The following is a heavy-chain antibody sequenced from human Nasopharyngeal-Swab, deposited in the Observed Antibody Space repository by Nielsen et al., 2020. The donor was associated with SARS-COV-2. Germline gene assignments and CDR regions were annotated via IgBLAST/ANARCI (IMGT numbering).Heavy chain of an antibody. D-gene: IGHD1-26*01. Sequence: SVKVSCKASGGTFSSYAISWVRQAPGQGLEWMGGIIPIFGTANYAQKFQGRVTITADESTSTAYMELSSLRSEDPAVYYCAVGATGYYYMDVWGKGTTVTVSS. CDR3: AVGATGYYYMDV. CDR2: IIPIFGTA. V-gene: IGHV1-69*13. CDR1: GGTFSSYA. J-gene: IGHJ6*03.